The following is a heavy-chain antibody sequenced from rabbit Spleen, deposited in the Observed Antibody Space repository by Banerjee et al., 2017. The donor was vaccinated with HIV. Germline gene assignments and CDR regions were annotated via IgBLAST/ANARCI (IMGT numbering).Heavy chain of an antibody. J-gene: IGHJ6*01. CDR2: IYGGSSGST. CDR1: GFSFSSSYY. V-gene: IGHV1S45*01. CDR3: ARGNKGADSIDL. D-gene: IGHD2-1*01. Sequence: QEQLVESGGGLVQPEGSLTLTCTASGFSFSSSYYMCWVRQAPGKGLEWIACIYGGSSGSTYYASWAKGRFTISKTSSTTVILQMTSLTAADTATYFSARGNKGADSIDLWGPGTLVTVS.